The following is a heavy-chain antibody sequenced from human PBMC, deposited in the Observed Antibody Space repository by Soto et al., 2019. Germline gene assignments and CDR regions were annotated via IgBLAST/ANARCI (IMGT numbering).Heavy chain of an antibody. J-gene: IGHJ6*02. CDR1: GGSISSYY. D-gene: IGHD1-1*01. Sequence: QVQLQESGPGLVKPSETLSLTCTVSGGSISSYYWSWIRQPPGKGLEWIGYIYYSGSTNYNPSLKSRVPISVYTSKNQFSLKLSSVTAADTAVYYCAGAWNSYYGMDVWGQGTTVTVSS. CDR3: AGAWNSYYGMDV. CDR2: IYYSGST. V-gene: IGHV4-59*01.